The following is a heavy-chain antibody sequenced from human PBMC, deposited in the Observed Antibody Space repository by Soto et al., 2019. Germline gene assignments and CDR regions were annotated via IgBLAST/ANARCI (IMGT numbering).Heavy chain of an antibody. CDR2: ISYDGSNK. J-gene: IGHJ1*01. V-gene: IGHV3-30*18. CDR3: AKDRGYSTISNPLVQH. D-gene: IGHD5-12*01. CDR1: GLTFSSYG. Sequence: QVQLVESGGGVVQPGRSLRLSCAASGLTFSSYGMHWVRQAPGKGLEWVAVISYDGSNKYYADSVKGRFTISRDNSTNTLYLQMNSLRAEDTAVYYCAKDRGYSTISNPLVQHWGQGTLVTVSS.